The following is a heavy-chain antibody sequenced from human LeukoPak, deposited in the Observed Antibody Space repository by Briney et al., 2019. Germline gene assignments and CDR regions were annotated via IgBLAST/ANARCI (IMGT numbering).Heavy chain of an antibody. Sequence: PSETLSLTCNGSGVSSSSYYWSWIRQPAGKGLEWIGRIHTSGSTNYNPSLKSRVTISVDTSKNQFSLKLSSVTAADTAVYYRARGRGGSYYRSLFRYWGQGTLVTVSS. J-gene: IGHJ4*02. V-gene: IGHV4-4*07. D-gene: IGHD1-26*01. CDR1: GVSSSSYY. CDR2: IHTSGST. CDR3: ARGRGGSYYRSLFRY.